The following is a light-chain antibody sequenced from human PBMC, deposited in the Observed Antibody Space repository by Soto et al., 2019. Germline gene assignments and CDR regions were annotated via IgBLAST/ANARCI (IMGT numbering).Light chain of an antibody. Sequence: EIVLTQSPATLSLSPGERATLSCRASQSVRSYLAWYQQKPCQAPRLLIYDASNRATGIPARFSGSGSGTGFTLTISSLETEDSAVYYCQQRSSWPLTFGGGTKVEIK. CDR2: DAS. CDR3: QQRSSWPLT. CDR1: QSVRSY. V-gene: IGKV3-11*01. J-gene: IGKJ4*01.